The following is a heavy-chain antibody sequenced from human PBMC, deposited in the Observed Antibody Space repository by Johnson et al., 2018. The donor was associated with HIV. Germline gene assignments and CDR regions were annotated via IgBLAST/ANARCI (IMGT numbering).Heavy chain of an antibody. CDR2: IRYDGSNK. V-gene: IGHV3-30*02. D-gene: IGHD5-24*01. CDR1: GFTFSSYG. CDR3: ARVSLYGSDAFDS. Sequence: QVQLVESGGGVVQPGGSLRLSCAASGFTFSSYGMHWVRQAPGKGLEWVAFIRYDGSNKYYADSVKGRFTISRDNSKNTVYLQMNSLRTEDTAVYYCARVSLYGSDAFDSWGQGTMVTVSS. J-gene: IGHJ3*02.